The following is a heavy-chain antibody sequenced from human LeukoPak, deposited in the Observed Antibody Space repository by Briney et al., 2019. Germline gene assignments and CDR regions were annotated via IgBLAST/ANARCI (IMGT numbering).Heavy chain of an antibody. CDR2: IRNKANNYAT. Sequence: GSLRLSCAASGFTFSASAMYWVRQASGKGLEWVGRIRNKANNYATAYAASVKGRFTISRDDSKNTAYLQMNSLKSEDTAVYYCTYTSSSGVVYWGQGTLVTVSS. J-gene: IGHJ4*02. V-gene: IGHV3-73*01. D-gene: IGHD6-6*01. CDR1: GFTFSASA. CDR3: TYTSSSGVVY.